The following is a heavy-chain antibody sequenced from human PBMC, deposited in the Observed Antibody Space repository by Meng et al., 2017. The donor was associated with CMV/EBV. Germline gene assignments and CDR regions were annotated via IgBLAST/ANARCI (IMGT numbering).Heavy chain of an antibody. CDR1: GYTFISYY. CDR2: INPSGGST. Sequence: QVQLVQAGAEVEEPGASVKVSCNASGYTFISYYMHWVRQAPGQGLEWMGIINPSGGSTSYAQKFQGRVTMTRDTSTSTVYMELSSLRSEDTAVYYCALAEYSSSLFDYWGQGTLVTVSS. V-gene: IGHV1-46*01. J-gene: IGHJ4*02. CDR3: ALAEYSSSLFDY. D-gene: IGHD6-13*01.